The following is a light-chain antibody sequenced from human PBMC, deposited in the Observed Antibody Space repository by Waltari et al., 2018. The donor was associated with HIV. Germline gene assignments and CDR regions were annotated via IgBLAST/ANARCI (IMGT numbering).Light chain of an antibody. CDR1: RDNSTS. CDR3: QQADSFPHT. V-gene: IGKV1-12*01. Sequence: DIQMAQSPSNVSAFVGGTVTITCRGSRDNSTSLAWYQFKPGRAPNLLIYSAFRLETGVPSRFGCSGSVTEFTLTITSLHPDDFATYYCQQADSFPHTFGGGTRVA. CDR2: SAF. J-gene: IGKJ4*01.